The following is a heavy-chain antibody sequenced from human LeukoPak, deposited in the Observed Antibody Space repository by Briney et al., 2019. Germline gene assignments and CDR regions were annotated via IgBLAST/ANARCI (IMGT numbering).Heavy chain of an antibody. Sequence: GGSLRLSCAASGFTFSSYEMNWVRQAPGKGLEWVSYISSSGSTIYCADSVKGRFTISRDNAKNSLYLQMNSLRAEDTAVYYCARDRAAAGYDYWGQGTLVTVSS. CDR3: ARDRAAAGYDY. CDR1: GFTFSSYE. V-gene: IGHV3-48*03. CDR2: ISSSGSTI. J-gene: IGHJ4*02. D-gene: IGHD6-13*01.